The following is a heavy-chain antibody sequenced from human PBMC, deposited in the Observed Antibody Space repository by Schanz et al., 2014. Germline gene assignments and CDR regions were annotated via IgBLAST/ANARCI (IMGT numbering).Heavy chain of an antibody. Sequence: QLQLVHSGAEVKKPGSSVKVSCKLSGGTFSSYTISWMRQAPGQGLEWMGKIIPVLNIATYAQRFQGRVSITADTSTNTAYMEISSLTSEDTAVHYCARGRGFYDYWGQGTLVTGSS. D-gene: IGHD3-10*01. CDR1: GGTFSSYT. J-gene: IGHJ4*02. V-gene: IGHV1-69*02. CDR3: ARGRGFYDY. CDR2: IIPVLNIA.